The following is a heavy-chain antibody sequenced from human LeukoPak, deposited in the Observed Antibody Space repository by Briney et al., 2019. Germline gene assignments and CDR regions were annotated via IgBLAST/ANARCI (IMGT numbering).Heavy chain of an antibody. V-gene: IGHV3-66*01. CDR3: ARVVVPAATYFYYYYGMDV. J-gene: IGHJ6*02. CDR1: GFTVSSNY. D-gene: IGHD2-2*01. Sequence: GGSLRLSCAASGFTVSSNYMSGVRQAPGKGLEWGSVIYSGGSTYYAYSVKGRFTISRDNSKNTLYLQMNSLRAEDTAVYYCARVVVPAATYFYYYYGMDVWGQGTTVTVSS. CDR2: IYSGGST.